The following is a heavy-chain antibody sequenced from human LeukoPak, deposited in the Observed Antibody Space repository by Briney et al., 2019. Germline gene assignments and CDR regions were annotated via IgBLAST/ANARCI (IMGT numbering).Heavy chain of an antibody. D-gene: IGHD2-2*01. V-gene: IGHV1-69*13. Sequence: SVKVSCKASAGTFTSYANSWVRHAPGQGLEWMGVIFPIFGTTNYEHEFQGRVTITADESTSPAYMELSSLRSEDTAVYYCASYCSSTSCYGGGTVARPQFDYWGQGTLVTVSS. CDR3: ASYCSSTSCYGGGTVARPQFDY. J-gene: IGHJ4*02. CDR1: AGTFTSYA. CDR2: IFPIFGTT.